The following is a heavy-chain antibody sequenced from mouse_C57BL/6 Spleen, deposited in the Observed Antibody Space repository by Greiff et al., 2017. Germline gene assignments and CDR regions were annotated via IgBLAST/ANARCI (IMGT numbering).Heavy chain of an antibody. J-gene: IGHJ3*01. V-gene: IGHV3-6*01. CDR2: ISYDGSN. D-gene: IGHD1-1*02. CDR1: GYSITSGYY. Sequence: VQLKESGPGLVKPSQSLSLTCSVTGYSITSGYYWNWIRQFPGNKLEWMGYISYDGSNNYNPSLKNRISITRDTSKNQFFLKLNSVTTEDTATYYCAREGSYGAWFAYWGQGTLVTVSA. CDR3: AREGSYGAWFAY.